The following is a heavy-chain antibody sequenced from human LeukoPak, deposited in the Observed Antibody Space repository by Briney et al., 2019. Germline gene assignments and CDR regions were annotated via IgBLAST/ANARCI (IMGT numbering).Heavy chain of an antibody. CDR1: GFTFSTYA. CDR2: IKGGGGDP. CDR3: AKGGHDFNPFYW. V-gene: IGHV3-23*01. J-gene: IGHJ4*02. Sequence: GGSLRLSCAAPGFTFSTYAMGWVRQAPGKGLEWVSSIKGGGGDPFYADSVKGRFIISRDNSKNTLFLQLDSLRAEDSAVYYCAKGGHDFNPFYWWGQGTLVTVSS. D-gene: IGHD2-21*02.